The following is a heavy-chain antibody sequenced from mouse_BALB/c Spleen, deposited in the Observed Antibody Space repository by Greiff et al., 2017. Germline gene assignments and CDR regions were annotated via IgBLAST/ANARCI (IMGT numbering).Heavy chain of an antibody. V-gene: IGHV5-17*02. CDR2: ISSGSSTI. CDR3: ERLGVDDYYAMDY. Sequence: EVQLVESGGGLVQPGGSRKLSCAASGFTFSSFGMHWVRQAPEKGLEWVAYISSGSSTIYYADTVKGRFTISRDNPKNTLFLQMTSLRSEDTAMYYCERLGVDDYYAMDYWGQGTSVTVSS. D-gene: IGHD1-1*02. J-gene: IGHJ4*01. CDR1: GFTFSSFG.